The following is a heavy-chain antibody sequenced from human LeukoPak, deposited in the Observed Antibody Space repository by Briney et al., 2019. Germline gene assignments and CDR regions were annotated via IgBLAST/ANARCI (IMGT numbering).Heavy chain of an antibody. Sequence: SVKVSCKACGSTFRSYAISWVRQAPGQGRQWMGGIISIFGTTNYAQKFQGRVTITAHDSTETAYMELSSLTSQDTAVYYCAKVPHSNYGMDVWGQGTTVTVSS. CDR2: IISIFGTT. CDR1: GSTFRSYA. CDR3: AKVPHSNYGMDV. J-gene: IGHJ6*02. D-gene: IGHD2-15*01. V-gene: IGHV1-69*01.